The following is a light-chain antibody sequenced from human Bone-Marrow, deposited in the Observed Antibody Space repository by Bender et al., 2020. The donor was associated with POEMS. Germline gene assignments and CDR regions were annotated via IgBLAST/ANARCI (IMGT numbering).Light chain of an antibody. CDR3: AAWDDNLGGPAA. V-gene: IGLV2-14*02. Sequence: QSALTQPASVSGSPGQSITISCTGTSSDVGSYNLVSWYQQHPGKAPKLMIYEVTKRPSGVSNRFSGSKSGTSASLAISGLQSEDEAEYHCAAWDDNLGGPAAFGGGTKLTVL. CDR1: SSDVGSYNL. CDR2: EVT. J-gene: IGLJ2*01.